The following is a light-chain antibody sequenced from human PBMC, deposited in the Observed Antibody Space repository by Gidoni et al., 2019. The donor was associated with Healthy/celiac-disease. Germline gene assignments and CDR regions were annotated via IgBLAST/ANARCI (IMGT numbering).Light chain of an antibody. CDR3: QQRSNWPPSIT. CDR2: DAS. J-gene: IGKJ5*01. V-gene: IGKV3-11*01. Sequence: DIVLTQSPATLSLSPGERATLYCRASQSVSSYLAWYQQKPGQAPRLLIYDASNRATGIPARFSGSGSGTDFTLTISSLESEDFAVYYCQQRSNWPPSITFXQXTRLEIK. CDR1: QSVSSY.